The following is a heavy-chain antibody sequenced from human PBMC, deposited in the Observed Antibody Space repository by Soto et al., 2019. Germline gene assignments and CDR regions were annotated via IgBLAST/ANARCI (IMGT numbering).Heavy chain of an antibody. V-gene: IGHV1-3*01. Sequence: GASVKVSCKASGYTFTSYAMHWVRQAPGQRLEWMGWINAGNGNTKYSQKFQGRVTITRDTSASTAYMELSSLRSEDTAVYYCARTGYNSGWFHPRPTYYYYYGMDVWGQGTTVTVS. CDR1: GYTFTSYA. CDR2: INAGNGNT. CDR3: ARTGYNSGWFHPRPTYYYYYGMDV. D-gene: IGHD6-19*01. J-gene: IGHJ6*02.